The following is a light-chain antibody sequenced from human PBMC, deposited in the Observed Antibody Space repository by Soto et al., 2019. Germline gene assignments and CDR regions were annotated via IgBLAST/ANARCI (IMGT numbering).Light chain of an antibody. CDR1: RSNIGAGYD. CDR3: QSYDSSLSVLV. J-gene: IGLJ2*01. CDR2: GNS. V-gene: IGLV1-40*01. Sequence: QSVLTQPPSVSGAPGQRVTISCTGSRSNIGAGYDVHWYQQLPGTAPKLLIYGNSNRPSGVPDRFSGSKSGTSASLAITGLQAEDEADYYCQSYDSSLSVLVFGGGTKVTVL.